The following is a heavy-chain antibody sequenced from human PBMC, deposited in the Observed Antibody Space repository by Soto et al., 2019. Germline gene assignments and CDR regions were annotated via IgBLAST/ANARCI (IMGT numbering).Heavy chain of an antibody. CDR2: INPNSGVT. CDR1: GYTFTAYY. V-gene: IGHV1-2*02. CDR3: ATLQGIFGVVIERGYYYGMDV. Sequence: DSVKVSCKTSGYTFTAYYMHWVRQAPGQGLEWMGWINPNSGVTKYAQKFQGRVTVTIDTSISTAYMELSSLRSDDTAVYYYATLQGIFGVVIERGYYYGMDVWGQGTTVTVSS. D-gene: IGHD3-3*01. J-gene: IGHJ6*02.